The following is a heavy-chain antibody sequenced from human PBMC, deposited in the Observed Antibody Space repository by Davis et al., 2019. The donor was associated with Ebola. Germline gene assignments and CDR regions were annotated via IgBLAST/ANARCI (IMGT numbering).Heavy chain of an antibody. CDR3: ARDWIAVAVAATHGMDV. CDR2: IYYSGST. D-gene: IGHD6-19*01. J-gene: IGHJ6*04. Sequence: SETLSLTCTVSGGSISSGGYYWSWIRQHPGKGLEWIGYIYYSGSTYYNPSLKSRVTISVDTSKNQFSLKLSSVTTADTAVYYCARDWIAVAVAATHGMDVWGKGTTVTVSS. CDR1: GGSISSGGYY. V-gene: IGHV4-31*03.